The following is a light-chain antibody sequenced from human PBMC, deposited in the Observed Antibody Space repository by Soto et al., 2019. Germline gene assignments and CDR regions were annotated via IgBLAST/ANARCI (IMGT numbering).Light chain of an antibody. Sequence: LTXSPSSLSASVGDRVTITCRASQGXXXXVAWYQQKPGKAPKVLISDASKVQSGVPSRFSXSGXXTXFXXIISSLQPEDFATYYCQQCNNYPPSFGQGTKLEXK. CDR1: QGXXXX. J-gene: IGKJ2*01. CDR2: DAS. V-gene: IGKV1D-13*01. CDR3: QQCNNYPPS.